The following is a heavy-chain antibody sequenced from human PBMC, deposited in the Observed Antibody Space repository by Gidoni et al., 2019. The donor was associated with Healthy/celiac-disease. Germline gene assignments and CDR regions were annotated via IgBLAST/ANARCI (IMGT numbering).Heavy chain of an antibody. V-gene: IGHV2-5*02. Sequence: QITLKESGPTLVKPTQTLTLTCTFSGFSLSTSGVGVGWIRQPPGKALEWLALIYWDDDKRYSPSLKSRLTITKDTSKNQVVLTMTNMDPVDTATYYCAHVVVPAATTERALDAFDIWGQGTMVTVSS. J-gene: IGHJ3*02. CDR1: GFSLSTSGVG. CDR2: IYWDDDK. CDR3: AHVVVPAATTERALDAFDI. D-gene: IGHD2-2*01.